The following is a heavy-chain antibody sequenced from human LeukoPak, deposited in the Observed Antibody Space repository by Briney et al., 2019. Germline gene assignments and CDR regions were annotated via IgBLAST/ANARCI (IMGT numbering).Heavy chain of an antibody. CDR2: TYFRSKWFN. Sequence: SQTLSLTCAISGDSVSSTSAAWNWIRQSPSRGLEWLGRTYFRSKWFNDYAASVKSRLIISPDTSKNLFSLHLSSVTPEDTAVYYCARADYDFWSSWPYYFDYWGQGTLVTVSS. D-gene: IGHD3-3*01. J-gene: IGHJ4*02. V-gene: IGHV6-1*01. CDR1: GDSVSSTSAA. CDR3: ARADYDFWSSWPYYFDY.